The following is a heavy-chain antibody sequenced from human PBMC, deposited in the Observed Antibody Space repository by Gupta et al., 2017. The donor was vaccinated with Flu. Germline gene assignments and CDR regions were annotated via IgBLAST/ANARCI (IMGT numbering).Heavy chain of an antibody. CDR2: IYYDGTT. V-gene: IGHV4-39*01. J-gene: IGHJ5*02. CDR3: ARHFDGSHFDP. D-gene: IGHD3-9*01. CDR1: GGSTASSRYY. Sequence: QVQLQESGPGLVKPSATLSLTCSVSGGSTASSRYYWGWVRQPPGKGLEWIATIYYDGTTYYNPSLRSRVTMSVDTSKNQFSLRLRSVTAADTALYYCARHFDGSHFDPWGQGTRVTVSS.